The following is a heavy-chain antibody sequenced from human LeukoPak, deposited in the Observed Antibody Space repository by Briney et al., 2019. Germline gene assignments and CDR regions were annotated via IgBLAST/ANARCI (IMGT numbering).Heavy chain of an antibody. D-gene: IGHD5-18*01. CDR1: GGSFSGYY. J-gene: IGHJ6*03. CDR3: ARGRAGRGYGYVIYYYYYMDV. V-gene: IGHV4-34*01. Sequence: SETLSLTCAVYGGSFSGYYWSWIRQPPGKGLEWIGEINHSGSTNYNPSLKSRVTISVDTSKNQFSLKLSSVTAADTAVCYCARGRAGRGYGYVIYYYYYMDVWGKGTTVTVSS. CDR2: INHSGST.